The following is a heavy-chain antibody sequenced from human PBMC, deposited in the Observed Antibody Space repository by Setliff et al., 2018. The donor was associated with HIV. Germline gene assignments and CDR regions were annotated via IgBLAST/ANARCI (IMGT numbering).Heavy chain of an antibody. Sequence: GGSLRLSCAASGFTFSSYGMHWVRQAPGKGLEWVAVIWYDGSNKYYADSVKGRFTISRDNSKNTLYLQMNSLRAEGTAVYYCAKEEEHIVVGDAFDIWGQGTMVTVSS. CDR1: GFTFSSYG. J-gene: IGHJ3*02. CDR2: IWYDGSNK. CDR3: AKEEEHIVVGDAFDI. V-gene: IGHV3-33*06. D-gene: IGHD2-21*01.